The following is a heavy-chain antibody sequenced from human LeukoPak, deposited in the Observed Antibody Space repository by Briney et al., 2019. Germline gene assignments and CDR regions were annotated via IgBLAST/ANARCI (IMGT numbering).Heavy chain of an antibody. V-gene: IGHV3-23*01. D-gene: IGHD3-22*01. CDR1: GFTFSSYA. CDR2: ISGNGGAT. CDR3: AKSYYDSSGYAPDFDY. J-gene: IGHJ4*02. Sequence: GGSLRLSCAASGFTFSSYAMSWVRQAPGMGLEWVSTISGNGGATYYADSVKGRFTISRDNSKNTLYLQMNSLRAEDTAVYYCAKSYYDSSGYAPDFDYWGQGTLVTVSS.